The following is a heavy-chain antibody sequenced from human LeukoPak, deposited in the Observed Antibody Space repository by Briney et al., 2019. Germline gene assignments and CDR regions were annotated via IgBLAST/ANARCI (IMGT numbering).Heavy chain of an antibody. D-gene: IGHD5-18*01. V-gene: IGHV5-51*01. J-gene: IGHJ3*02. CDR2: IYPGDSDT. Sequence: GESLKISCKGSGYSFTSYWIGWVRQMPGKGLEWMGVIYPGDSDTRYSPSFQDQVTISADKSISTAYLQWSSLKASDTAMYYCARGDGYSYGRIIYAFDIWGQGTMVTVSS. CDR3: ARGDGYSYGRIIYAFDI. CDR1: GYSFTSYW.